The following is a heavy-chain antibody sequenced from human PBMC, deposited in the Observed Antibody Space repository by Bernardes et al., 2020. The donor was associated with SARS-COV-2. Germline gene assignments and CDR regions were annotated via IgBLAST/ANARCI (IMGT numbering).Heavy chain of an antibody. D-gene: IGHD4-4*01. Sequence: GGSLRLSCAASGFTFSSYTMNWVRQAPGKGLEWISSISTSSSYISSSDSVRGRFTISRDNAKNSVSLQMNSLRAEDTAVYYCARVDFSNLYYFDYGGQGTPVTVSS. J-gene: IGHJ4*02. CDR2: ISTSSSYI. CDR3: ARVDFSNLYYFDY. V-gene: IGHV3-21*06. CDR1: GFTFSSYT.